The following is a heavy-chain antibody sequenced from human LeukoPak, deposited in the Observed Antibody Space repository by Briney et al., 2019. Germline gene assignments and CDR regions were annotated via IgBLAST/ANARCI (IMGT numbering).Heavy chain of an antibody. D-gene: IGHD3-10*01. CDR2: ITASGGTT. Sequence: GGSLRLSCAASGFTFSSYGMHWVRQAPGKGLEWVSGITASGGTTHYADSVKGRFTISRDNSKNTLFLQMNSLTAEDTAVYYCAKEYYGSGNFDEWGRGTLVTVSS. J-gene: IGHJ4*02. CDR1: GFTFSSYG. V-gene: IGHV3-23*01. CDR3: AKEYYGSGNFDE.